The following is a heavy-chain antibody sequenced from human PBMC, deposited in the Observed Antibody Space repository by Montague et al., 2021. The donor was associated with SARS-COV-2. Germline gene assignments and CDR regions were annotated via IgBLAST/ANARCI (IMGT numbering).Heavy chain of an antibody. D-gene: IGHD3-10*01. CDR2: MHFTGKT. V-gene: IGHV4-4*07. Sequence: SETLSLTCSVSGDSITNHYWSWIRQPAGKGREWIGRMHFTGKTNFSPFFSSRLTMSADTSKNQFSLKLTSVTAADTAIYFCARDRFDFGAGRQGTIDFWGQGTLVTVSS. J-gene: IGHJ4*02. CDR3: ARDRFDFGAGRQGTIDF. CDR1: GDSITNHY.